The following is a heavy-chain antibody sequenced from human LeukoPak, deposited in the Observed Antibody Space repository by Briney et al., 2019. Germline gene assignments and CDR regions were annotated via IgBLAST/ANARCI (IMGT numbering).Heavy chain of an antibody. CDR1: XXTFSDYY. D-gene: IGHD6-13*01. CDR2: ISSSGNTI. V-gene: IGHV3-11*01. J-gene: IGHJ4*02. CDR3: ARPKYSSSWQIFDY. Sequence: GGSLRLSCAAXXXTFSDYYMSWIRQAPGKGLEWVSYISSSGNTIYYADSVKGRFTISRDNAKNSLYLQMNSLRAEDTAVYYCARPKYSSSWQIFDYWGQGTLVTASS.